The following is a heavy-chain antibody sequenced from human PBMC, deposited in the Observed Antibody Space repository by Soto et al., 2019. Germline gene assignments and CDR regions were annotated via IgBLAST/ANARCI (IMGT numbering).Heavy chain of an antibody. D-gene: IGHD3-10*01. CDR2: IYYSGST. Sequence: SETLSLTCTVSGGSISSYYWSWVRQPPGKGLEWIGYIYYSGSTYYNPSLKSRVTISVDTSKNQFSLKLSSVTAADTAVYYCAREGLWFGELRPDYYYGMDVWGQGTTVTVSS. CDR3: AREGLWFGELRPDYYYGMDV. V-gene: IGHV4-30-4*01. J-gene: IGHJ6*02. CDR1: GGSISSYY.